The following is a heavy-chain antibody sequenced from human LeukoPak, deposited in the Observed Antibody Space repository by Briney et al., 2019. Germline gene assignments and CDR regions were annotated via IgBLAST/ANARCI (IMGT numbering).Heavy chain of an antibody. D-gene: IGHD6-13*01. CDR1: GFTFDDYA. V-gene: IGHV3-9*01. CDR2: IFWNSGSI. CDR3: VKDRARLVYSSSWYTRGYFDY. J-gene: IGHJ4*02. Sequence: GGSLRLSCAASGFTFDDYAMHWVRQAPGKGLEWVSGIFWNSGSIGYADSMKGRFTISRDNAKNSLYLQMNSLRAEDTALYYCVKDRARLVYSSSWYTRGYFDYWGQGTLVTVSS.